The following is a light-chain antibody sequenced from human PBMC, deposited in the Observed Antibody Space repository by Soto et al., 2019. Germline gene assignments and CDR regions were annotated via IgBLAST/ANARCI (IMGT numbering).Light chain of an antibody. J-gene: IGKJ4*01. CDR2: DAS. CDR3: QQYNSYPLT. CDR1: QSISSC. Sequence: DIEMTQSPATLSASLGDRVTITCRASQSISSCLAWYQQKPGKAPKLLIYDASSLESGVPSRFSGSGSGTEFTLTISSLQPDDFAAYYCQQYNSYPLTFGGGTKVDIK. V-gene: IGKV1-5*01.